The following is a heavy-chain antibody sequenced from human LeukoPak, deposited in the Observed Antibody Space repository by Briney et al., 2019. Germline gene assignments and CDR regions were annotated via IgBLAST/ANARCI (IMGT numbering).Heavy chain of an antibody. CDR2: TRADGGNP. J-gene: IGHJ4*02. D-gene: IGHD3-22*01. CDR1: RLTFSCYG. V-gene: IGHV3-30*02. Sequence: GGSLRLSCAASRLTFSCYGMHWVRQAPGKGLEWVAFTRADGGNPYYAESVKGRFTISRDNSKNTLYLEMNSLRAEDTAVYYCVKIASDISGPSDYWGQGTLVTVSS. CDR3: VKIASDISGPSDY.